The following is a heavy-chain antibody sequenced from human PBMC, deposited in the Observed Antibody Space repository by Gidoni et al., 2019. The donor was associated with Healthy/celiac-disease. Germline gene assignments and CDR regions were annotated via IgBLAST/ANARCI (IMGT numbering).Heavy chain of an antibody. Sequence: EVQLLESGGGLVQPGGSLRLSCAASGFTFSSYAMGWVRQAPGKGLEWVSAISGSGDSPYYADSVQGLFTISRDNSKNTLYLQMNSLRAEDTAVYYCARVLLGYFDYWGQGTLVTVSS. CDR3: ARVLLGYFDY. CDR2: ISGSGDSP. D-gene: IGHD7-27*01. CDR1: GFTFSSYA. J-gene: IGHJ4*02. V-gene: IGHV3-23*01.